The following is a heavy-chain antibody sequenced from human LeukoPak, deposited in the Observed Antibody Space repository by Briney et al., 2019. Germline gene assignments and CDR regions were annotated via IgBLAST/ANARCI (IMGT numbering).Heavy chain of an antibody. Sequence: SETLSLTCTVSGGSISSGGYYWSWIRQHPGKGLEWIGYIYYSGSTYYNPSLKSRVTISVDTSKNQFSLKLSSVTAADTAVYYCARAGGRLGEFALDYWGQGTLVTVSS. J-gene: IGHJ4*02. V-gene: IGHV4-31*03. CDR2: IYYSGST. D-gene: IGHD3-16*01. CDR3: ARAGGRLGEFALDY. CDR1: GGSISSGGYY.